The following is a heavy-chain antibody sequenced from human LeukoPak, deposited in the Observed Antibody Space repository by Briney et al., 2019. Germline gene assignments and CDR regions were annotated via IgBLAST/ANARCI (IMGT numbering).Heavy chain of an antibody. V-gene: IGHV4-61*02. CDR3: ARGNHVPPIAAAGTLLIAFDI. Sequence: PSQTLSLTCTVSGGSISSGSYYWSWIRQPAGKGLEWIGRIYTSGSTNYNPSLKSRVTISVDTSKNQFSLKLSSVTAADTAVYYCARGNHVPPIAAAGTLLIAFDIWGQGTMVTVSS. J-gene: IGHJ3*02. CDR1: GGSISSGSYY. D-gene: IGHD6-13*01. CDR2: IYTSGST.